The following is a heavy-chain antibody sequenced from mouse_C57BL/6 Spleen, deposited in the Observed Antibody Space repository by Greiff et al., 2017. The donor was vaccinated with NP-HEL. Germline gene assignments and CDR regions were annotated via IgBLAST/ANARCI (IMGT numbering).Heavy chain of an antibody. J-gene: IGHJ1*03. CDR1: GFNIKNTY. D-gene: IGHD1-1*01. V-gene: IGHV14-3*01. CDR2: IDPANGNT. CDR3: ARYYGSSYWYFDV. Sequence: EVQVVESVAELVRPGASVKLSCTASGFNIKNTYMHWVKQRPEQGLEWIGRIDPANGNTKYAPKFQGKATITADTSSNTAYLQLSSLTSEDTAIYYWARYYGSSYWYFDVWGTGTTVTVSS.